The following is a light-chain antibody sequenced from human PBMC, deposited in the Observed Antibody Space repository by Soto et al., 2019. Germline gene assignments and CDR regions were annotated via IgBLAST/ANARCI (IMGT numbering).Light chain of an antibody. CDR2: EVS. Sequence: QSALTQPPSASRTPGQSVTISCTRSSSDVGGYNYVSWYQQHPGKAPKLMIYEVSKRPSGVPDRLSGSKSGNTASLTVSGLQAEDEADYYCSSYGGSNTVVFGGGTKLTVL. CDR1: SSDVGGYNY. V-gene: IGLV2-8*02. CDR3: SSYGGSNTVV. J-gene: IGLJ2*01.